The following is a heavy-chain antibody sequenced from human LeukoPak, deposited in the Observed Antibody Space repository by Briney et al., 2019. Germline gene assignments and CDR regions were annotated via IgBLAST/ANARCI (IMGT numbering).Heavy chain of an antibody. CDR3: ARAEMIRKLQFLLDV. J-gene: IGHJ6*04. D-gene: IGHD4-11*01. Sequence: GESLKISCKGSGYSFTSYWIGWVRQMPGKGLEWMGIIYPGDSDTRYSPSFQGQVTISADKSISTAYLQWSSLKASDTAMYYCARAEMIRKLQFLLDVWGKGTTVTVSS. V-gene: IGHV5-51*01. CDR1: GYSFTSYW. CDR2: IYPGDSDT.